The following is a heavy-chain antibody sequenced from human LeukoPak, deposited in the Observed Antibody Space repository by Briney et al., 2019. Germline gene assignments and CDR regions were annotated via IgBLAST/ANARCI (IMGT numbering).Heavy chain of an antibody. CDR3: ARAGLYSGSGLDS. CDR1: GFTFSNYR. Sequence: PGGSLRLSCEGSGFTFSNYRMGWVRQAPGKGLQWVANIKTDGSEKYYVDSVKGRFTISRDNAKNSLYLQMNSLRAEDTAVYYCARAGLYSGSGLDSWGQGTLVTVSS. D-gene: IGHD5-12*01. V-gene: IGHV3-7*01. J-gene: IGHJ4*02. CDR2: IKTDGSEK.